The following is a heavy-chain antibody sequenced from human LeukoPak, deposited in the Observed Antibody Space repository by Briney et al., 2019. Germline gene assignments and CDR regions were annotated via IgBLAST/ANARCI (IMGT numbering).Heavy chain of an antibody. V-gene: IGHV3-33*01. Sequence: GGSLRLSCAASVFTFSSYGMRGVRQAPGRGLEWVAVIWYDGSNKYYADSVKGRFTISRDNSKNTLYLQMNSLRAEDTAVYYCAREVDGVSYYDSSGYLGTRYYYYMDVWGKGTTVTVSS. CDR2: IWYDGSNK. J-gene: IGHJ6*03. CDR3: AREVDGVSYYDSSGYLGTRYYYYMDV. D-gene: IGHD3-22*01. CDR1: VFTFSSYG.